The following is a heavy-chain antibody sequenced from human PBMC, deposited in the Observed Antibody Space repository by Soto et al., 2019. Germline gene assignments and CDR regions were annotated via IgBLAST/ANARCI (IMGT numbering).Heavy chain of an antibody. V-gene: IGHV3-48*01. D-gene: IGHD2-2*01. Sequence: GGSLRLSCAASGFTFSSYSMNWVRQAPGKGLEWVSYISSSSSTIYYADSVKGRFTISRDNAKNSLYLQMNSLRAEDTAVYYCARSCIRCYVSGWFDPWGQGTLVTVSS. J-gene: IGHJ5*02. CDR2: ISSSSSTI. CDR3: ARSCIRCYVSGWFDP. CDR1: GFTFSSYS.